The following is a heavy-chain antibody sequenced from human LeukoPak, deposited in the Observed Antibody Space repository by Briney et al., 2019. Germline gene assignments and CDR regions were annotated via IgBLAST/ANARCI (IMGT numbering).Heavy chain of an antibody. CDR2: INHSGST. D-gene: IGHD3-22*01. Sequence: SETLSLTCAVYGGSFSGYYWSWIRQPPGKGLEWIGEINHSGSTNYNPSLKSRVTISVDTSKNQFSLKLSSVTAADTAVYYCARQGLSSGYSYYFDYWGQGTLVTVSS. CDR3: ARQGLSSGYSYYFDY. V-gene: IGHV4-34*01. J-gene: IGHJ4*02. CDR1: GGSFSGYY.